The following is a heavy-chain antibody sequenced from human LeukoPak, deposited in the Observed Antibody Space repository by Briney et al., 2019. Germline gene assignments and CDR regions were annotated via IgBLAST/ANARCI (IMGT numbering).Heavy chain of an antibody. V-gene: IGHV1-2*02. CDR1: GYTFNGYY. J-gene: IGHJ4*02. CDR3: AREENGGRSFDY. CDR2: INSNSGGT. Sequence: ASVKVSCKASGYTFNGYYIHWVRQAPGQGLEWMGWINSNSGGTIYAQKFQGRVSMTRDTSISTAYMELSSLRSDDTAVYYCAREENGGRSFDYWGQEPL. D-gene: IGHD3-16*01.